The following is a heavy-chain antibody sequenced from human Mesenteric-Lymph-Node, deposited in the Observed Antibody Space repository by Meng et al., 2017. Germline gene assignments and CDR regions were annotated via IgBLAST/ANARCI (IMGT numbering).Heavy chain of an antibody. CDR1: GYTFNNYG. V-gene: IGHV1-18*01. Sequence: ASVKVSCKASGYTFNNYGFTWVRQAPGQGLEWMGWISVSNGNTNYAQNLQGRLTMTTDTSTSTAYMELRSLRSDDTAVYYCARDWRGVSYYYYGMDVWGQGTTVTVAS. D-gene: IGHD2-8*02. CDR3: ARDWRGVSYYYYGMDV. J-gene: IGHJ6*02. CDR2: ISVSNGNT.